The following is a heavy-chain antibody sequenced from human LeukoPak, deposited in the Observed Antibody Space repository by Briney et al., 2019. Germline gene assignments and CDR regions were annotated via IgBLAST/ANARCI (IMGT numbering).Heavy chain of an antibody. CDR1: GGSFSGYY. J-gene: IGHJ4*02. D-gene: IGHD3-22*01. Sequence: SETLSLTCAVYGGSFSGYYWSWIRQPPGKGLEWIGEINHSGSTNYNPSLKSRVTISVVTSKNQFSLKLSSVTAADTAVYYCARGPSVYYDSSGYYPLDYWGQGTLVTVSS. CDR2: INHSGST. V-gene: IGHV4-34*01. CDR3: ARGPSVYYDSSGYYPLDY.